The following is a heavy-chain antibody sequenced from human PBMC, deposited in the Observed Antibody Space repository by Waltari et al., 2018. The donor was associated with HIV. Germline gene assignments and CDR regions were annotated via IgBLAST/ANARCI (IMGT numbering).Heavy chain of an antibody. D-gene: IGHD3-10*01. V-gene: IGHV3-20*04. J-gene: IGHJ3*02. CDR2: INWNGDNI. Sequence: EVQLVESGGGVVRPGGSLTVSCAASGFNFGAYRMDRVRVTPGKGLEWVSGINWNGDNIGYADSVRGRFIISRDNAKNSVFLHLHSLRPEDSATYFCARARALSWVFIDAFDIWGPGTVVTVSS. CDR1: GFNFGAYR. CDR3: ARARALSWVFIDAFDI.